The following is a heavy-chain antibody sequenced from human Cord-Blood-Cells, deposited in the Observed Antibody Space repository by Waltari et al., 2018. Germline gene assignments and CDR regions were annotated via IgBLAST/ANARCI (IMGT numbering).Heavy chain of an antibody. CDR3: ARGGQGTSIVVVPAYDY. Sequence: QVQLQQWGAGLLKPSETLSLTCAVHGGSFSGSSWSWLRQPPGKGLEWIGEINHSGSTNYNPSLKSRVTISVDTSKNQFSLKLSSVTAADTAVYYCARGGQGTSIVVVPAYDYWGQGTLVTVSS. CDR1: GGSFSGSS. J-gene: IGHJ4*02. D-gene: IGHD2-2*01. V-gene: IGHV4-34*01. CDR2: INHSGST.